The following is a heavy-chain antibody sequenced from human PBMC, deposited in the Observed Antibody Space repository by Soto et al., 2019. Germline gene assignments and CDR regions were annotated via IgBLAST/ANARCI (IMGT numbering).Heavy chain of an antibody. D-gene: IGHD6-19*01. J-gene: IGHJ4*02. CDR2: IYYSGSI. CDR3: ARQYSSGWYDRHFDS. V-gene: IGHV4-61*01. Sequence: QVQLQESGPGLVKPSETLSLTCTVSDGSVSSSTYYWSWIRQPPGKGLEWIGYIYYSGSINYNPSLKSRVTISIDTSKNQFSLKLSSVTAADTAVYFCARQYSSGWYDRHFDSWGQGTLVTVSS. CDR1: DGSVSSSTYY.